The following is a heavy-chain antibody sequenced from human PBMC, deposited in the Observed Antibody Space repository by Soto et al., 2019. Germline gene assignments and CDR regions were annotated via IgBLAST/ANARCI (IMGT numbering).Heavy chain of an antibody. CDR3: ARVRVWTNYYYYGMDV. CDR1: GFSLTNGRMG. D-gene: IGHD3-16*01. V-gene: IGHV2-26*01. J-gene: IGHJ6*02. Sequence: SGPTLVNPTEPLTLTYSVSGFSLTNGRMGVSWIRQPPGKALEWLAHFFSDAERSYSTSMQSRLNMYKDSSGSQVVLTMTNMAPEDTAVYDCARVRVWTNYYYYGMDVWGQGTTVTVSS. CDR2: FFSDAER.